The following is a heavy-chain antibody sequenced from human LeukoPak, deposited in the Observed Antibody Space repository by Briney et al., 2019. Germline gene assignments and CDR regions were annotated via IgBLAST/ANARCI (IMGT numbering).Heavy chain of an antibody. D-gene: IGHD1-26*01. Sequence: GGSLRLSCAASGFTFSSYGMSWVRQAPGKGLEWVPTISGSGYNTYYADSVKGRFTISRDNSANTLYLQMNSLRAEDTALYYCAKHSGSYFIYYIDSWGQGTLVTVPS. CDR3: AKHSGSYFIYYIDS. CDR1: GFTFSSYG. CDR2: ISGSGYNT. V-gene: IGHV3-23*01. J-gene: IGHJ4*02.